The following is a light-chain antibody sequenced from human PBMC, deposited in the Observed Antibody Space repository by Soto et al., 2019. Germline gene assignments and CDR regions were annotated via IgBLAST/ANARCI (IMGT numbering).Light chain of an antibody. CDR1: QSVSNN. J-gene: IGKJ1*01. CDR2: GAS. V-gene: IGKV3D-15*01. Sequence: EIVLTQSPGTLSLSPGERATLSCRASQSVSNNYLAWYQQKPGQAPRLLIYGASNRATGIPDRFSGSGSGTEFTLTISSLQSEDFAVYYCQQYNTWPPTFGQGTKVDIK. CDR3: QQYNTWPPT.